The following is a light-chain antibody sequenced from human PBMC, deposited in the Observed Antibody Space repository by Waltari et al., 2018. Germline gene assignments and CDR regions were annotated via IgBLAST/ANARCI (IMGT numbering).Light chain of an antibody. CDR1: RSDLGSYHL. CDR2: EVS. J-gene: IGLJ3*02. V-gene: IGLV2-23*02. Sequence: QSALTQPASVSGSPGQSITISCTGLRSDLGSYHLVSWFQQPPHKAPKLLIYEVSKRPSEVSNPVSGSASGDPAYLTSSGRRAEDEADYYCCSSPESSTSWVFGGGTKLTVL. CDR3: CSSPESSTSWV.